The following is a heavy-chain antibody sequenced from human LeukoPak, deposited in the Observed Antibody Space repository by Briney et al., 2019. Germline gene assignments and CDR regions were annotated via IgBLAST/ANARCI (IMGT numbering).Heavy chain of an antibody. CDR1: GGSISSGSYY. CDR2: IYTSGST. V-gene: IGHV4-61*02. J-gene: IGHJ4*02. CDR3: ARDRPYYDILTGYWSYFDY. Sequence: PSQTLPLTCTVSGGSISSGSYYWSWIRQPAGKGLEWIGRIYTSGSTNYNPSLKSRVTISVDTSKNQFSLKLSSVTAADTAVYYCARDRPYYDILTGYWSYFDYWGQGTLVTVSS. D-gene: IGHD3-9*01.